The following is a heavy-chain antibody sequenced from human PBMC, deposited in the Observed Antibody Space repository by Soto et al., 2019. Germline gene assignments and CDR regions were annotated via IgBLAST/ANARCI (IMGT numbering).Heavy chain of an antibody. D-gene: IGHD1-7*01. J-gene: IGHJ4*02. CDR1: GGSISSGNYY. CDR2: ISYSGST. CDR3: ATMGTPTTGLYYFDY. Sequence: SETLSLTCTVSGGSISSGNYYWSWIRQPPGKGLEWIGFISYSGSTYYSASLQSRVTMSVDTSKNQFSLNLSFATAADTAVYYCATMGTPTTGLYYFDYWGQGTLVTVSS. V-gene: IGHV4-30-4*01.